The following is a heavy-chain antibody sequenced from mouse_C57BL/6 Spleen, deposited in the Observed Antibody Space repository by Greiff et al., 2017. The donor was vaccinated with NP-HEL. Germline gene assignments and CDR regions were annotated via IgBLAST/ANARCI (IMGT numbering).Heavy chain of an antibody. Sequence: VQLVESGAELARPGASVKLSCKASGYTFTSYGISWVKQRTGQGLEWIGEIYPRSGNTYYNEKFKGKATLTADKSSSTAYMELRSLTSEDSAVYFCAREIYYGYDWYFDVWGTGTTVTVSS. V-gene: IGHV1-81*01. CDR2: IYPRSGNT. D-gene: IGHD2-2*01. CDR3: AREIYYGYDWYFDV. CDR1: GYTFTSYG. J-gene: IGHJ1*03.